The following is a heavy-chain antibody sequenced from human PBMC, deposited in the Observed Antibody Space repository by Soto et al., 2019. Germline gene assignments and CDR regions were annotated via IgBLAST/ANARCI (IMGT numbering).Heavy chain of an antibody. J-gene: IGHJ4*02. Sequence: QVQVVESGGGVVQPGRSLRLSCAASGFTFSSYGMHWVRQAPGKGLEWVAVISYDGSNKYYADSVKGRFTISRDNSKNTLYLQMNSLRAEDTAVYYCANGRTAATMWEFGYWGQGTLVTVSS. CDR3: ANGRTAATMWEFGY. CDR1: GFTFSSYG. CDR2: ISYDGSNK. D-gene: IGHD4-4*01. V-gene: IGHV3-30*18.